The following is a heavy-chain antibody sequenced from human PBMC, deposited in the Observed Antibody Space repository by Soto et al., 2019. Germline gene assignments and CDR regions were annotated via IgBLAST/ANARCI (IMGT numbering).Heavy chain of an antibody. CDR1: GFTFGDYA. Sequence: SLRLSCTASGFTFGDYAMSWFRQAPGKGLEWVGFIRSKAYGGTTEYAASVKGRFTISRDDSKSIAYLQMNSLKTEDTAVYYCTRDRPFWSGYYTGYYYYYYMDVWGKGTTVTVSS. D-gene: IGHD3-3*01. V-gene: IGHV3-49*03. CDR3: TRDRPFWSGYYTGYYYYYYMDV. J-gene: IGHJ6*03. CDR2: IRSKAYGGTT.